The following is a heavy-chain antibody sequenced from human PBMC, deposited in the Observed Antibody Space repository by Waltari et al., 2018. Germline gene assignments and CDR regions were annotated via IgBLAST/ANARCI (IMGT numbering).Heavy chain of an antibody. D-gene: IGHD2-21*01. J-gene: IGHJ4*02. CDR1: GYTFTGYY. CDR2: INPNSGGT. CDR3: ARGQEIATSN. V-gene: IGHV1-2*02. Sequence: QVQLVQSGAEVKKPGASVKVSCTASGYTFTGYYMHWVRQAPGQGTGGMGWINPNSGGTNYAQKFQGRVTMTRDTSISTAYMGLSRLRSDDTAVYYCARGQEIATSNWGQGTLVTVSS.